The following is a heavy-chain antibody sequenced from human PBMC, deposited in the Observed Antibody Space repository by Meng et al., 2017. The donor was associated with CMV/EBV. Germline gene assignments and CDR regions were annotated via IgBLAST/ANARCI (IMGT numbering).Heavy chain of an antibody. D-gene: IGHD2-2*02. J-gene: IGHJ5*02. V-gene: IGHV4-61*01. Sequence: SGSCYWICIRQLRGKGLESSGYIEYSGCTSDYPALKSRVKISVDTSKNQFALKLSSVTAADTAVYYCARSVPCSSTSCYKGAGWFDPWGQGTLVTVSS. CDR3: ARSVPCSSTSCYKGAGWFDP. CDR1: SGSCY. CDR2: IEYSGCT.